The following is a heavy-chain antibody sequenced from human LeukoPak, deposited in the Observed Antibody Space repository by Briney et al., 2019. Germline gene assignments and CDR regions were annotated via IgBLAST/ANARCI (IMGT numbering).Heavy chain of an antibody. Sequence: PGGSLRLSCAASGVNFVNFGMHWVRQAPGKGLEWVAFIRFNGTTKVYGDSVEGRFIISRDNSKNTLYLQMNGLTLEDTAVYHCALTTRGYWGHGTLVTVSS. D-gene: IGHD1-1*01. CDR2: IRFNGTTK. J-gene: IGHJ4*01. CDR1: GVNFVNFG. CDR3: ALTTRGY. V-gene: IGHV3-30*02.